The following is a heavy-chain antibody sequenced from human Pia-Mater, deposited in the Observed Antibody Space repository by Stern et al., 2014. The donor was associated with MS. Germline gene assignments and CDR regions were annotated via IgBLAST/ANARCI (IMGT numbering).Heavy chain of an antibody. CDR3: DGYASWVDY. D-gene: IGHD5-18*01. CDR1: GGSISSSSYY. V-gene: IGHV4-39*01. Sequence: QVQLQESGPGLVKPSETLSLTCTVSGGSISSSSYYWGWIRQPPGKGLEWIGSIYYSGSTSYNPSLKSRVTISVDTSQNQFSLKLSSVTAADTAVYYCDGYASWVDYWGQGTLVTVSS. J-gene: IGHJ4*02. CDR2: IYYSGST.